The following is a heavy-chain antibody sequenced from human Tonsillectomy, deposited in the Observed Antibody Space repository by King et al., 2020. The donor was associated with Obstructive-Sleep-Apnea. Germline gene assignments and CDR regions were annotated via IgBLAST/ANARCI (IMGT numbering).Heavy chain of an antibody. D-gene: IGHD2-2*01. Sequence: VTLKESGPTLVKPTQTLTLTFTFSGFSLSISGVAVGWIRQPPGKALEWLSPIFWNDVRRYSPSLKSRLTITKDTSNNKLVLTMTNMDPVDTATYYCAHTPWDYQLPLDYWGQGTLVTVSS. CDR3: AHTPWDYQLPLDY. CDR2: IFWNDVR. CDR1: GFSLSISGVA. V-gene: IGHV2-5*01. J-gene: IGHJ4*02.